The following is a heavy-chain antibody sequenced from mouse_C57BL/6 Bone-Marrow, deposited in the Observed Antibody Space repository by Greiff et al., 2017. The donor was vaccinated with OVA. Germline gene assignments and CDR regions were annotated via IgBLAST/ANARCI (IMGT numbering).Heavy chain of an antibody. Sequence: EVKLVESGGDLVKPGGSLKLSCAASGFTFSSYGMSWVRQTPDKRLEWVATISSGGSYTYYPDSVKGRFTISRDNAKNTLYLQMSSLKSEDTAMYYCARQGDYSYYYAMDCWGQGTSVTVSS. CDR3: ARQGDYSYYYAMDC. CDR1: GFTFSSYG. CDR2: ISSGGSYT. J-gene: IGHJ4*01. D-gene: IGHD1-1*01. V-gene: IGHV5-6*02.